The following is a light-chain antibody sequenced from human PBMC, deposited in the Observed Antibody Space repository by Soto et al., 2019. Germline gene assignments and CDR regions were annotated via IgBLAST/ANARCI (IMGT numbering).Light chain of an antibody. V-gene: IGKV1-39*01. J-gene: IGKJ4*01. CDR3: QQSHSAPLT. Sequence: MTQSPSSLFASVGDRVTITCRASQSISSHLNWYQQKVGQTPRLLIYAASTLQSEVPPRFSGSRSGTEFTLTISGLQREDFATYYCQQSHSAPLTFGGGTK. CDR2: AAS. CDR1: QSISSH.